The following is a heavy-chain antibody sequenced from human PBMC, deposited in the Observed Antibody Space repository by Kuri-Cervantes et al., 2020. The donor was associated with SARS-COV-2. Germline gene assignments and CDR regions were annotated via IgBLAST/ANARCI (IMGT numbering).Heavy chain of an antibody. CDR3: ARELYSNPYYYYGMDV. J-gene: IGHJ6*02. CDR2: IWYDGSNK. D-gene: IGHD4-11*01. Sequence: SLKTSCAASGIIFSSYGMHWVRQATGKGLEWVAVIWYDGSNKYYAESVKGRFTISRDNSKNTLYLQMNSLRAEDTAVYHCARELYSNPYYYYGMDVWGQGTTVTVSS. V-gene: IGHV3-33*08. CDR1: GIIFSSYG.